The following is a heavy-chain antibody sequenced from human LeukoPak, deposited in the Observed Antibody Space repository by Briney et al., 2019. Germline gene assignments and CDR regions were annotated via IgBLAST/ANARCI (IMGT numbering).Heavy chain of an antibody. J-gene: IGHJ4*02. CDR1: GGFISSSSYY. V-gene: IGHV4-39*07. D-gene: IGHD2-15*01. CDR2: IYYSGST. CDR3: ARGVVAAPTNFDY. Sequence: PSETLSLTCTVSGGFISSSSYYWGWIRQPPGKGLEWIGSIYYSGSTNYNPSLKSRVTISVDTSKNHFSLKLSSMTAADTAVYYCARGVVAAPTNFDYWGQGTLVTVSS.